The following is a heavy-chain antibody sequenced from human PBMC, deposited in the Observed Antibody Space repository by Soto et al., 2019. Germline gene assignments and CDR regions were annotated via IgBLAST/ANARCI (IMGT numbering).Heavy chain of an antibody. CDR2: INPNSGNI. CDR3: ERGRASGSYYLLDY. CDR1: GNTFTSYD. Sequence: GASVKVSCKAAGNTFTSYDSNWVRQATRHGLEWMGWINPNSGNIGYAKKFQGRVTMTRDTAIRTAYMEVSRLRSDDTAVYYCERGRASGSYYLLDYWGQGTLVTVSS. V-gene: IGHV1-8*01. J-gene: IGHJ4*02. D-gene: IGHD3-10*01.